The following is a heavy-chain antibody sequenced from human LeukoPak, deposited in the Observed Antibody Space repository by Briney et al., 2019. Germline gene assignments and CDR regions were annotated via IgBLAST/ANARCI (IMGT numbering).Heavy chain of an antibody. Sequence: GGSLSLPCAASGLTVSRTYMTWVRQPPGKGLGWVSVIYSGGSTYYADSVKGRFTISRDNSKNTLYLQMDSLRAEDTAVYYCARGGRWLQLSSQYYFDYWGQGTLVTVSS. CDR3: ARGGRWLQLSSQYYFDY. J-gene: IGHJ4*02. V-gene: IGHV3-66*01. CDR1: GLTVSRTY. D-gene: IGHD5-24*01. CDR2: IYSGGST.